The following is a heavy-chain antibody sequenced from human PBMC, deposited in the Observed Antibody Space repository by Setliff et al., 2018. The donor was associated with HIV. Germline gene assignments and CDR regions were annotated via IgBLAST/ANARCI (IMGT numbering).Heavy chain of an antibody. CDR1: GGSISSYF. J-gene: IGHJ4*02. CDR3: ASGYQYDSSGYYYVTPIDY. CDR2: IYTNGST. D-gene: IGHD3-22*01. Sequence: SETLSLTCTVSGGSISSYFWSWIRQPPGKGLEWIGYIYTNGSTNYNPSLKSRVTISVDTSKNQFSLKLNSVTAADTAVYYCASGYQYDSSGYYYVTPIDYWGQGTLVTVSS. V-gene: IGHV4-4*08.